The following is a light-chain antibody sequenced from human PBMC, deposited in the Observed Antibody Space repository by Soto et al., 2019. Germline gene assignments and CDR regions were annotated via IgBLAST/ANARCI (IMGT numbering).Light chain of an antibody. CDR3: SSYAGTYV. CDR2: EVS. J-gene: IGLJ1*01. V-gene: IGLV2-8*01. CDR1: SSDVGSYNY. Sequence: QSVLTQPPSASGSPGQSVTISCTGTSSDVGSYNYVSWYQQRPGKAPKLIIYEVSKRPSGVPDRFSGSKSGNTASLTVSGLQAEDEADYYCSSYAGTYVFGTGTKV.